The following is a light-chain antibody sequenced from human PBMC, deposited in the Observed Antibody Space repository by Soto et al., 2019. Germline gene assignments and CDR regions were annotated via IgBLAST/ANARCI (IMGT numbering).Light chain of an antibody. Sequence: DIVMTQSPYSLAVSLGERATINCKSSQSVLYSSNNKNYLAWYQQKPGQPPKLLIYWASTRESGVPDRFSGSGSGTDFTLTISSLQAEDVEVYYCQQYYSTPPRMYTFGQGTKLEIK. V-gene: IGKV4-1*01. CDR3: QQYYSTPPRMYT. J-gene: IGKJ2*01. CDR1: QSVLYSSNNKNY. CDR2: WAS.